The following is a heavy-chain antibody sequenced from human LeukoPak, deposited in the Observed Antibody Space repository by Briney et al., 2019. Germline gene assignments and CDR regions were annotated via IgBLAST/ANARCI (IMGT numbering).Heavy chain of an antibody. CDR2: IYYSGST. D-gene: IGHD6-13*01. J-gene: IGHJ4*02. V-gene: IGHV4-59*01. CDR3: AGAGKAAAGIPPFLDY. CDR1: GGSISSYY. Sequence: SETLSLTCTVSGGSISSYYWSWIRQPPGKGLEWIGYIYYSGSTNYNPSLKSRVTISVDTSKNQFSLKLSSVTAADTAVYYCAGAGKAAAGIPPFLDYWGQGTLVTVSS.